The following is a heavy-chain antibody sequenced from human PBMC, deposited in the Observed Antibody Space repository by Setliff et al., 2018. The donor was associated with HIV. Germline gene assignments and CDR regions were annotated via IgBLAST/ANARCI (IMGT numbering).Heavy chain of an antibody. D-gene: IGHD3-10*01. CDR3: ARYYGSGTYHRWFDP. CDR2: IYHDGST. V-gene: IGHV4-38-2*02. J-gene: IGHJ5*02. CDR1: GYSITNGYH. Sequence: SETLSLTCSVSGYSITNGYHWGWIRQPPGKGLEWVGSIYHDGSTYYNPSLRSRVTISVDTSKNQFSLKLSSVTAADTAVYYCARYYGSGTYHRWFDPWGQGTPVTV.